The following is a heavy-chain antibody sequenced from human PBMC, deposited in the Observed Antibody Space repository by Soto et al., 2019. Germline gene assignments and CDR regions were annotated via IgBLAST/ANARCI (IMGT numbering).Heavy chain of an antibody. CDR1: GGTFSSYA. Sequence: SVKVSCKASGGTFSSYAISWVRQAPGQGLEWMGGIIPIFGTANYAQKFQGRVTITADESTSTAYMELSSLRSEDTAVYYCAXSCXPRQQPADYWGTGTLVNVSS. J-gene: IGHJ4*02. CDR3: AXSCXPRQQPADY. V-gene: IGHV1-69*13. D-gene: IGHD6-13*01. CDR2: IIPIFGTA.